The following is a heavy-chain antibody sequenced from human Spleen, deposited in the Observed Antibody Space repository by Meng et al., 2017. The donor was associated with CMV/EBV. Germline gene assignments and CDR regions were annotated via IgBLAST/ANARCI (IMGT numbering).Heavy chain of an antibody. Sequence: VEFGGRVGQPGRSLRPSCAASGFTFSSYAMQGVRQGPGKGVEWVAVISYDGSNKYFAGSVKGRFTISRDNSKNTLYLQMNSLRAEDTSVYYCARAIAAPWEYYFDYWGQGTLVTVSS. CDR3: ARAIAAPWEYYFDY. J-gene: IGHJ4*02. D-gene: IGHD6-13*01. CDR2: ISYDGSNK. V-gene: IGHV3-30-3*01. CDR1: GFTFSSYA.